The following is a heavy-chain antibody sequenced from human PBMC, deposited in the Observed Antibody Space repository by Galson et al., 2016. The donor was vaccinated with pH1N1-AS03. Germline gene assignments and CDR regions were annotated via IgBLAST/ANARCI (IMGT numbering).Heavy chain of an antibody. CDR2: ISGSGGTT. CDR1: GFTFSSYA. V-gene: IGHV3-23*01. Sequence: SLRLSCAASGFTFSSYAMSWVRQAPGKGLEWVSAISGSGGTTYYADSVKGRFTISRDNSKKTLYLQMNSLAAADTAVYYGAKAPKAVSTGGEYWGQGTLVTVSS. CDR3: AKAPKAVSTGGEY. J-gene: IGHJ4*02. D-gene: IGHD5/OR15-5a*01.